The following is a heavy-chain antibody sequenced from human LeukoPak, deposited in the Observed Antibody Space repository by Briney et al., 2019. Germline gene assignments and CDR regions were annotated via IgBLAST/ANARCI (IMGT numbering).Heavy chain of an antibody. CDR3: ASGFFYYYYMDV. J-gene: IGHJ6*03. CDR1: GFIFSSHW. V-gene: IGHV3-74*01. D-gene: IGHD2/OR15-2a*01. Sequence: GGSLRLSCAASGFIFSSHWMSWVRQAPGKGLVWVSRINSDGNTTSYADSVKGRFTISRDNAKKTLYLQMNSLRAEDTAVYYCASGFFYYYYMDVWGKGTTVTISS. CDR2: INSDGNTT.